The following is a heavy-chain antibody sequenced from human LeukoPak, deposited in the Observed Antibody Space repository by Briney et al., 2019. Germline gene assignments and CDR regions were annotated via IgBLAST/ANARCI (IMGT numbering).Heavy chain of an antibody. V-gene: IGHV4-39*07. D-gene: IGHD3-22*01. J-gene: IGHJ4*02. CDR2: IYHSGST. Sequence: SETLSLTCTVSGGSISSYYWGWIRQPPGKGLKWIGSIYHSGSTYYNPSLKSRVTISVDRSKNQFSLKLSSVTAADTAVYYCARGLPSDYYDSGGYPPPGFDYWGQGTLVTVSS. CDR3: ARGLPSDYYDSGGYPPPGFDY. CDR1: GGSISSYY.